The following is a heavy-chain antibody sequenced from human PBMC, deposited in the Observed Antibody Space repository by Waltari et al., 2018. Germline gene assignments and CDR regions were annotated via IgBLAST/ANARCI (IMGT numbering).Heavy chain of an antibody. J-gene: IGHJ4*02. V-gene: IGHV4-39*01. D-gene: IGHD2-21*01. CDR3: PRHGVIGTKIFDY. CDR2: IYYTGST. Sequence: WGWIRQPAGKGLEWIGSIYYTGSTSYNPSLKSRVTISVDTSNNQFSLKLTSVTAADTAVYYCPRHGVIGTKIFDYWGQGTLVTVSS.